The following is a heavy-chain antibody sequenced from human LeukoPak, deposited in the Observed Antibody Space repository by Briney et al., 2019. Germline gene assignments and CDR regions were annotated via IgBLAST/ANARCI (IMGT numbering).Heavy chain of an antibody. CDR1: GFTFSSYA. V-gene: IGHV3-23*01. D-gene: IGHD3-16*02. CDR3: ARGQELYDYVWGSYRPYFDY. J-gene: IGHJ4*02. CDR2: ISGSGGST. Sequence: GGSLRLSCAASGFTFSSYAMSWVRQAPGKGLEWVSAISGSGGSTYYADSVKGRFTISRDNSKNTLYLQMNSLRAEDTAVYYCARGQELYDYVWGSYRPYFDYWGQGTLVTVSS.